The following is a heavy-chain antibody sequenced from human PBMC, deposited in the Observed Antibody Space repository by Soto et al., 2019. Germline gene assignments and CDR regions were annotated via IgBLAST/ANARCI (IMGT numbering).Heavy chain of an antibody. J-gene: IGHJ6*02. V-gene: IGHV3-30*03. CDR1: GFIFSTYG. CDR2: ISYDENNK. Sequence: VQLVESGGGVVQPGGSLRLSCAASGFIFSTYGMHWVRQAPGKGLEWVAVISYDENNKYSADSVKGRFTISRDNSKNTLYLQMHSLRAEDTAVYYCGGVGYYGSGRGFYYYYGLDVWGQGTTVTVSS. CDR3: GGVGYYGSGRGFYYYYGLDV. D-gene: IGHD3-10*01.